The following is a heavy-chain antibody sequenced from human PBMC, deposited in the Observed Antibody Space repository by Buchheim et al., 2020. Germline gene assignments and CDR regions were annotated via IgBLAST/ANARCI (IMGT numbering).Heavy chain of an antibody. CDR2: IYHSGST. J-gene: IGHJ6*03. CDR1: GGSISNSDSYY. Sequence: QQQLQESGPGLVKPSETLSLTCTVSGGSISNSDSYYWGWIRQPPGKGLEWIGEIYHSGSTNYNPSLKSRVTISVDKSKNQFSLKLSSVTAADTAVYYCARLKVPAETNYYYYYYMDVWGKGTT. CDR3: ARLKVPAETNYYYYYYMDV. D-gene: IGHD2-2*01. V-gene: IGHV4-39*07.